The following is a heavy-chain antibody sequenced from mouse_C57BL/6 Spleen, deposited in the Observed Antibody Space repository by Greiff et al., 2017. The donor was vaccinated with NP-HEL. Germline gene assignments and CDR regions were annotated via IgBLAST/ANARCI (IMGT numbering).Heavy chain of an antibody. V-gene: IGHV1-26*01. CDR3: ARRHGSKWYFDV. D-gene: IGHD1-1*01. J-gene: IGHJ1*03. CDR2: INPNNGGT. Sequence: EVQLQQSGPELVKPGASVKISCKASGYTFTDYYMNWVKQSHGKSLEWIGDINPNNGGTSYNQKFKGKATLTVDKSSSTAYMELRSLTSEDSAVYYCARRHGSKWYFDVWGTGTTVTVSS. CDR1: GYTFTDYY.